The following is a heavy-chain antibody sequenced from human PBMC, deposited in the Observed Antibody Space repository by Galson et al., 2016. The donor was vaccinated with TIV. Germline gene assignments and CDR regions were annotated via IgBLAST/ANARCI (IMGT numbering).Heavy chain of an antibody. V-gene: IGHV1-46*03. J-gene: IGHJ4*02. CDR2: INPSGGVT. D-gene: IGHD6-25*01. Sequence: SVKVSCKASGYTFTSYYVHWVRQAPGQGLEWMGFINPSGGVTFYTRKFQGRVTMTTDTSTSTVYMEMSSLSSEDAAVYFCARDTRSGYSNGWPPFDYWGQGTLVTVSS. CDR1: GYTFTSYY. CDR3: ARDTRSGYSNGWPPFDY.